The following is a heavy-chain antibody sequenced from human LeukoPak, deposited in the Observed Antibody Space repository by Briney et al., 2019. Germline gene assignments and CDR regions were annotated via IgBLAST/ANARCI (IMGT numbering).Heavy chain of an antibody. CDR1: GFTFSSYA. CDR2: ISSNGGST. V-gene: IGHV3-64*01. CDR3: ARGNDAFDI. J-gene: IGHJ3*02. Sequence: PGGSLRLSCAASGFTFSSYAMHWVRQAPGKGLEYVSAISSNGGSTYYANSVKGRFTISRGNSKNTLYLQMGSLRAEDMAVYYCARGNDAFDIWGQGTMVTVSS.